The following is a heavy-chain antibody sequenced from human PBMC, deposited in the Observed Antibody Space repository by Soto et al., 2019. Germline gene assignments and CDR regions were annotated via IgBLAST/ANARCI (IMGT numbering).Heavy chain of an antibody. J-gene: IGHJ4*02. V-gene: IGHV3-30*18. CDR3: AKVKSLAGQE. D-gene: IGHD6-6*01. CDR2: ISYDGSNK. CDR1: GFTFSSYG. Sequence: GGSLRLSCAASGFTFSSYGMHWVRQAPGKGLEWVAVISYDGSNKYYADSVKGRFTISRDNSKNTLYLQMNSLRAEDTAVYYCAKVKSLAGQEWGQGTLVTVSS.